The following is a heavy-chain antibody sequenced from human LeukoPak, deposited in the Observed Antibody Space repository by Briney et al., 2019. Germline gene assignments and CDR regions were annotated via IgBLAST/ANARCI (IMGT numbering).Heavy chain of an antibody. CDR2: IYYAGAIT. CDR1: GFTFSNYW. J-gene: IGHJ3*02. V-gene: IGHV3-74*01. Sequence: GGSLRLSCAASGFTFSNYWMHWVRQAPGKGLVWVSRIYYAGAITCYADSVKGRFTITRDNAKNTLYLQMNSLRAEDTAVYYCARRDVFDIWGEGTMVTVSP. CDR3: ARRDVFDI.